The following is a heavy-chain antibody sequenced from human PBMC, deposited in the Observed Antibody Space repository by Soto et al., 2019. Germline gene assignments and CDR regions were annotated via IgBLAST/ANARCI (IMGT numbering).Heavy chain of an antibody. V-gene: IGHV3-33*01. CDR3: ARDRDAFDI. CDR1: GFTFSSYG. J-gene: IGHJ3*02. CDR2: IWYDGSNK. Sequence: GGSLRLFCAASGFTFSSYGMHWVRQAPGKGLEWVAVIWYDGSNKYYADSVKGRFTISRDNSKNTLYLQMNSLRAEDTAVYYCARDRDAFDIWGQGTMVTVSS.